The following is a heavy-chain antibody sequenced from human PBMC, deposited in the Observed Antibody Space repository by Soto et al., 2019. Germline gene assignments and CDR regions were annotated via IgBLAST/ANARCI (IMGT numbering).Heavy chain of an antibody. CDR3: AKIGGTTRGPWFDP. CDR1: GGSISSYY. CDR2: IYYSGST. V-gene: IGHV4-59*01. D-gene: IGHD1-7*01. Sequence: PSETLSLTCTVSGGSISSYYWSWIRQPPGKGLEWIGYIYYSGSTDYDPSLKSRVTISVDTSKNQFSLKLSSVTAADTAVYYCAKIGGTTRGPWFDPWGRGTLVT. J-gene: IGHJ5*02.